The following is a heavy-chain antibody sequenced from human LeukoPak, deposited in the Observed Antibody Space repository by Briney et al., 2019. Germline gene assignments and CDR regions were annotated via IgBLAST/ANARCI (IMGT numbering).Heavy chain of an antibody. CDR2: IYSGGST. D-gene: IGHD3-9*01. CDR3: ARAAYYDILTGYFDY. J-gene: IGHJ4*02. Sequence: GGPLRLSCAASGFTVSSNYMSWVRQAPGKGLEWVSVIYSGGSTYYADSVKGRFTISRDNSKNTLYLQMNSLRAEDTAVYYCARAAYYDILTGYFDYWGQGTLVTVSS. V-gene: IGHV3-66*01. CDR1: GFTVSSNY.